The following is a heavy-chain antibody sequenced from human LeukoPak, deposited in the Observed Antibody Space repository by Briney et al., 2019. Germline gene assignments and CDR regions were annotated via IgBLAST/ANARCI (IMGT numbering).Heavy chain of an antibody. CDR1: GFTFSSYG. CDR2: IWYDGSNK. V-gene: IGHV3-33*01. J-gene: IGHJ4*02. D-gene: IGHD6-19*01. Sequence: GGSLRLSCAASGFTFSSYGMHWVRQAPGKGLEWVAVIWYDGSNKYYADSVKGRFTISRDNSKNTLYLQMNSLRAEDTAVYYCARDPQWLVRPLYYFDYWGQGTLVTVSS. CDR3: ARDPQWLVRPLYYFDY.